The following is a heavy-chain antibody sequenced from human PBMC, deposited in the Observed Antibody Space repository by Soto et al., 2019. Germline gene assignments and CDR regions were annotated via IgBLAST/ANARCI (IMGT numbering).Heavy chain of an antibody. V-gene: IGHV3-30*18. CDR2: ISYDGSNK. J-gene: IGHJ5*02. CDR3: AKHLAAAAAHWFDP. Sequence: QVQLVESGGGVVQPGRSLRLSCAASGFTFSSYGMHWVRQAPGKGLEWVAVISYDGSNKYYADSVKGRFTISRDNSKNTLYLQMNSLRAEDTAVYYCAKHLAAAAAHWFDPWGQGTLVTVSS. CDR1: GFTFSSYG. D-gene: IGHD6-13*01.